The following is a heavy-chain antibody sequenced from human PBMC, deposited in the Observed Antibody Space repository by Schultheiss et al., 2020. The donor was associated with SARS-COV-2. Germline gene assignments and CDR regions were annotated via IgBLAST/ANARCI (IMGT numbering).Heavy chain of an antibody. CDR3: ATVKGLQEWFISDF. CDR2: ISSSSSSI. J-gene: IGHJ4*02. Sequence: GGSLRLSCAASGFTFSGHAMNWVRQAPGKGLEWVAYISSSSSSIYYADSVKDRFTISRDNAKNSLYLHMNSLTDEDTATYYCATVKGLQEWFISDFWGQGTLVTVSS. D-gene: IGHD5-18*01. V-gene: IGHV3-48*02. CDR1: GFTFSGHA.